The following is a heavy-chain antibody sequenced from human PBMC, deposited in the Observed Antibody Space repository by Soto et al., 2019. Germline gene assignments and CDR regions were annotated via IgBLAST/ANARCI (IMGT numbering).Heavy chain of an antibody. CDR3: AKGWDVKYFDY. CDR1: GYSISSGYY. D-gene: IGHD6-19*01. V-gene: IGHV4-38-2*01. CDR2: IFSSGRT. J-gene: IGHJ4*02. Sequence: SETLSLTCAVSGYSISSGYYWGWVRQPAGKGLEWIGHIFSSGRTSYNPSLKSRLTMSIDPSMNVISLNLSSVTAADTAVYYCAKGWDVKYFDYWGRGTLVTVSS.